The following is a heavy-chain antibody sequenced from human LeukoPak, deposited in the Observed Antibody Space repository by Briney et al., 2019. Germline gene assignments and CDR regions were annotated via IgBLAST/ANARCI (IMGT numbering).Heavy chain of an antibody. Sequence: ASVKVSCKTSGYSFTIYYMHWVRQAPGQGLESMGMINPRGGTTSQPQKFQGRVTMTRDTSTSPVYMELSSLRSEDTAVYFCARDLSGSYHMYYFDYWGQGTLVTVSS. J-gene: IGHJ4*02. V-gene: IGHV1-46*01. CDR2: INPRGGTT. CDR3: ARDLSGSYHMYYFDY. D-gene: IGHD1-26*01. CDR1: GYSFTIYY.